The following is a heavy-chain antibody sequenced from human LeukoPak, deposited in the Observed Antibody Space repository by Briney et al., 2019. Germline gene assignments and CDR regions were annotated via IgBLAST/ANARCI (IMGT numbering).Heavy chain of an antibody. D-gene: IGHD1-26*01. V-gene: IGHV1-69*05. Sequence: SVKVSCKASGGTFSSYAISWVRQAPGQGLEWMGRIIPIFGTANYAQKFQGRVTITTDESTSTAYMELSSLRSEDTAVHYCARGAPLELLFDYWGQGTLVTVSS. J-gene: IGHJ4*02. CDR3: ARGAPLELLFDY. CDR1: GGTFSSYA. CDR2: IIPIFGTA.